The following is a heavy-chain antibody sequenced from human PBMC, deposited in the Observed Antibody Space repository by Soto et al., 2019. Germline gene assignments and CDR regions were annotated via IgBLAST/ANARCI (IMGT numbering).Heavy chain of an antibody. CDR1: GGSITRNNHY. Sequence: QLQLQESGPGLVKPSETLSLTCIVSGGSITRNNHYWGWIRQSPGKGLEWIGSILYSGSTNYNPSLKSRVTLSVETSKDQFPLKVTSVTAADTALYYCARLGSSGWYQGSYFDYWGQGTLVTVSS. D-gene: IGHD6-19*01. CDR3: ARLGSSGWYQGSYFDY. CDR2: ILYSGST. V-gene: IGHV4-39*01. J-gene: IGHJ4*02.